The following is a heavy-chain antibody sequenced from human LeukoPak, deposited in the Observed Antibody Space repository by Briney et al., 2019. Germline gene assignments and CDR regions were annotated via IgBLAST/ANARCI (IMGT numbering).Heavy chain of an antibody. J-gene: IGHJ4*02. D-gene: IGHD6-6*01. V-gene: IGHV3-9*03. Sequence: GRSLRLSCAASGFTFDDYAMHWVRQAPGKGLEWVSGISWSSGSIGYADSVKGRFTISRDNAKNSLYLQMNSLRAEDMALYYCAKGSFGSSSSALDYWGQGTLVTVSS. CDR2: ISWSSGSI. CDR3: AKGSFGSSSSALDY. CDR1: GFTFDDYA.